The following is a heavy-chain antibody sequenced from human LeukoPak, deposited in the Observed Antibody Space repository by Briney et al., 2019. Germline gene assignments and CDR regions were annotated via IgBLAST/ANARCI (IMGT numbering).Heavy chain of an antibody. J-gene: IGHJ4*02. CDR2: INGDNGNT. CDR1: GYTFASYT. D-gene: IGHD3-10*01. Sequence: RWASVRVSCKTSGYTFASYTMHWLRQAPGQSLEWMGWINGDNGNTKYSEKFQGRVTITRDTSASSAYMELSSLRSEDTAVYYCARSSSGTYHYWGQGTLVTVSS. V-gene: IGHV1-3*01. CDR3: ARSSSGTYHY.